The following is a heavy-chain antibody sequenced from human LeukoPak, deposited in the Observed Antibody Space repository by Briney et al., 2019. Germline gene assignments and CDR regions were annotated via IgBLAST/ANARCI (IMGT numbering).Heavy chain of an antibody. CDR2: IYTSGST. V-gene: IGHV4-4*07. Sequence: PSETLSLTCTVSGGSISSYYWSWIRQPAGKGLEWIGRIYTSGSTNYNPSLKSRVTMSVDTSKNQFSLKLSSVTAADTAVYYSAREGNLYSSARYYYYMDVWGKGTTVTVSS. CDR3: AREGNLYSSARYYYYMDV. D-gene: IGHD6-19*01. CDR1: GGSISSYY. J-gene: IGHJ6*03.